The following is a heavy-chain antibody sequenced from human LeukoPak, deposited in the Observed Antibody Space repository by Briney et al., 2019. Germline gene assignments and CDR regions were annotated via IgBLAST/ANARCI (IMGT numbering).Heavy chain of an antibody. V-gene: IGHV6-1*01. CDR1: GDSVSSNSAA. D-gene: IGHD3-10*01. J-gene: IGHJ5*02. Sequence: SQTLSLTCALSGDSVSSNSAAWSWIRQSPSRGLEWLGRTYYRSKWNNDYAVSVKSRISINPDTSKNQFSLQLNSVTPEDTAVYYCARVASGNNGFDPWGQGTLVTVSS. CDR3: ARVASGNNGFDP. CDR2: TYYRSKWNN.